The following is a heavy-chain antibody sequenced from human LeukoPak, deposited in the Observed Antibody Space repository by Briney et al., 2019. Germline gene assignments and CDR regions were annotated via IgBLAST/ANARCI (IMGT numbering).Heavy chain of an antibody. CDR1: GFTFSSNA. CDR2: ISGDGGTT. CDR3: ANSHKGAPGVH. D-gene: IGHD1-1*01. Sequence: PGGSLRLSCAASGFTFSSNAMSWVRQAPGKGLECVAIISGDGGTTYYADSVKGRFTISRDNSQNTVYLQMTSLGAEDTAVYYCANSHKGAPGVHWGQGTLVTVSS. J-gene: IGHJ4*02. V-gene: IGHV3-23*01.